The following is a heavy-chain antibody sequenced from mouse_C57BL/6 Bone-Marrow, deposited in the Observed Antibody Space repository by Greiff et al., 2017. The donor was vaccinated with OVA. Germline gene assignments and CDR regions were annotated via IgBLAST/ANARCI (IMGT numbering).Heavy chain of an antibody. D-gene: IGHD2-3*01. CDR2: INPSTGGT. CDR3: ARLTVYDGYYYAMDY. CDR1: GYSFTGYY. J-gene: IGHJ4*01. V-gene: IGHV1-42*01. Sequence: VQLQQSGPELVKPGASVKISCKASGYSFTGYYMNWVKQSPEKSLEWIGEINPSTGGTTYNQKFKAKATLTVDKSSSTAYMQLKSLTSEDSAVYYCARLTVYDGYYYAMDYWGQGTSVTVSS.